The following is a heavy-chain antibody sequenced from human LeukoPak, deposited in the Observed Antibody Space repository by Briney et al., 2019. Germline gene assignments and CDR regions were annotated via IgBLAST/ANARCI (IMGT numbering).Heavy chain of an antibody. CDR3: ARGVGYSSWIDP. CDR2: IWYDGSNK. D-gene: IGHD6-13*01. V-gene: IGHV3-33*01. CDR1: GFTFSSYG. Sequence: GGSLRLSCAASGFTFSSYGMHWVRQAPGKGLEWVAVIWYDGSNKYYADSVKGRFTISRDNSKNTLYLQMNSLRAEDTAVYYCARGVGYSSWIDPWGQGTLVTVSS. J-gene: IGHJ5*02.